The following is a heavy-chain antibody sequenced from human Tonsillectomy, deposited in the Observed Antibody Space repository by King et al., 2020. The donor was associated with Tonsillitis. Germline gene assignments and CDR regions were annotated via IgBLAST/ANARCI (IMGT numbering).Heavy chain of an antibody. CDR1: GFSLSNARMG. CDR3: ERMLDDYSCYWWFDL. CDR2: IFSNDEK. V-gene: IGHV2-26*01. Sequence: TLKESGPVLVKPTETLTLTCTVSGFSLSNARMGVSWIRQPPGKALEWLAHIFSNDEKSYSTSLKSRLTISKETSKSQVVLTMNNMDPMDTATYYCERMLDDYSCYWWFDLWGQGTLVTVSS. J-gene: IGHJ5*02. D-gene: IGHD4-11*01.